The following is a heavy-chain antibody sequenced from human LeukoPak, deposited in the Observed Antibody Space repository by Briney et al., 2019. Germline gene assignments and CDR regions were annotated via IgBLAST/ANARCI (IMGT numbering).Heavy chain of an antibody. CDR3: AKHATGPRDLDENWFDP. V-gene: IGHV3-33*06. J-gene: IGHJ5*02. D-gene: IGHD1-14*01. Sequence: PRGSLRLSCAASGFTFSSYGMHWVRQAPGKGLEWVAVIWYDGSNKYYADSVKGRFTISRDNSKNTLYLQMNSLRAEDTAVYYCAKHATGPRDLDENWFDPWGQGTLVTVSS. CDR2: IWYDGSNK. CDR1: GFTFSSYG.